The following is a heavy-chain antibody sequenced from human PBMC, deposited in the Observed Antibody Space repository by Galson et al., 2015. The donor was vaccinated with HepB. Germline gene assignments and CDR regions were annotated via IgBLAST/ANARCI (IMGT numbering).Heavy chain of an antibody. J-gene: IGHJ5*02. Sequence: SLRLSCAASGFTFSSYSMNWVRQAPGKGLEWVSYISSSSSTIYYADSVKGRFTISRDNAKNSLYLQMNSLRAEDTAVYYCASETYYYGSGSYYEAVHWFDPWGQGTLVTVSS. CDR1: GFTFSSYS. D-gene: IGHD3-10*01. CDR3: ASETYYYGSGSYYEAVHWFDP. V-gene: IGHV3-48*01. CDR2: ISSSSSTI.